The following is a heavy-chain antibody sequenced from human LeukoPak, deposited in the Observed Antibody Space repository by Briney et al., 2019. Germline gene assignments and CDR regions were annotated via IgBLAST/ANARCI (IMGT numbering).Heavy chain of an antibody. J-gene: IGHJ4*02. CDR2: ISGSGGST. CDR3: AKDRERWLQLFDY. D-gene: IGHD5-24*01. V-gene: IGHV3-23*01. Sequence: GGSLRLSSAASGFTFSSYAMSWVRQAPGKGLEWVSAISGSGGSTYYADSVKGRFTISRDNSKNTLYLQMNSLRAEDTAVYYCAKDRERWLQLFDYWGQGTLVTVSS. CDR1: GFTFSSYA.